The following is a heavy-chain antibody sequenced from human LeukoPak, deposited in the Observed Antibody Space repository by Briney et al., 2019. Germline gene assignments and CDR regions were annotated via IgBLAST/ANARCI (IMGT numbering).Heavy chain of an antibody. D-gene: IGHD6-19*01. J-gene: IGHJ4*02. CDR1: GFTFSTYS. V-gene: IGHV3-48*01. CDR2: ISGSSSSSDGGAK. Sequence: PGGSLRLSCTASGFTFSTYSMNWVRQAPGRGLEWVSYISGSSSSSDGGAKQYADSVKGRFTISRDNYKNTLFLQMKSLRADDTAVYYCAGATKWLAHDFWGQGTRVTVSS. CDR3: AGATKWLAHDF.